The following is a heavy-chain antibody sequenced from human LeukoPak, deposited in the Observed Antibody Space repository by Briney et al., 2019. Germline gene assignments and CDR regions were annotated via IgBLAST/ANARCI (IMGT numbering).Heavy chain of an antibody. J-gene: IGHJ4*02. V-gene: IGHV1-69*01. CDR1: GGTFSSYA. Sequence: GSSVTVSCKASGGTFSSYAISWVRQAPGQGLEWMGGIIPIFGTANYAQKFQGRVTISADESTSTAYMELSSLRAEDTAIYYCAKDYCSSTSCPQKDWGQGTLVTVSS. D-gene: IGHD2-2*01. CDR3: AKDYCSSTSCPQKD. CDR2: IIPIFGTA.